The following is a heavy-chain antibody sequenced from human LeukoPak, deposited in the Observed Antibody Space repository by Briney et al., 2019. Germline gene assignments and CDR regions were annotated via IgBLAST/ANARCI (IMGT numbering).Heavy chain of an antibody. CDR2: ISSSGDIV. J-gene: IGHJ4*02. CDR3: ARETVAGTFDY. CDR1: GFTFSEYY. Sequence: PGGSLRLSCAASGFTFSEYYMSWIRQAPGKGLEWVSDISSSGDIVSYGDSVQGRFTFSRDNAKNSLYLQMNSLRPEDTAVHFCARETVAGTFDYWGQGALVTVSS. V-gene: IGHV3-11*01. D-gene: IGHD6-19*01.